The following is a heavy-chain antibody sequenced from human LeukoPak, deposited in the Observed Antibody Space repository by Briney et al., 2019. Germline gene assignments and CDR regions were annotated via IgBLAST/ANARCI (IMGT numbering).Heavy chain of an antibody. CDR1: GFTFSSNS. J-gene: IGHJ4*02. V-gene: IGHV3-21*01. D-gene: IGHD4-23*01. CDR3: ARGYGGKSPFSD. CDR2: ISSSSSYI. Sequence: RSGGSLRLSCAASGFTFSSNSMNWVRQAPGKGLEWVSSISSSSSYIYYADSVKGRFTISRDNTKNSLYLQMNSLRAEDTAVYYCARGYGGKSPFSDWGQGTLVTVSS.